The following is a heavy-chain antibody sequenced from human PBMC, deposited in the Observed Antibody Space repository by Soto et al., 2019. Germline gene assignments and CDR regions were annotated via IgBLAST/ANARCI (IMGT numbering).Heavy chain of an antibody. CDR3: ARDDTTGLFDF. D-gene: IGHD4-17*01. CDR1: TGSMRTYY. CDR2: ISHTGKT. J-gene: IGHJ4*02. Sequence: QVQLQESGPGLVRPAETLSLTCSVSTGSMRTYYWTWIRQSPGKGLEWIGQISHTGKTKYNPSLESRVTISVDTSRKQFSLKLTSVTAADTALYYCARDDTTGLFDFWGQGPLVTVSS. V-gene: IGHV4-59*01.